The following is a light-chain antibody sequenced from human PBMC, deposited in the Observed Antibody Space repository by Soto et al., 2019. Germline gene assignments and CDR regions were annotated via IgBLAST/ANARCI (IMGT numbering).Light chain of an antibody. Sequence: DIQMTQSPSSLSASVGDRVTITCQASQDISNYLNWYQQKPGKAPKLLIYDASNLETGVPSRFSGSGSGTDFTFTISSLQPEDFATYYCQHTYSIPFTFGPGTKVDIK. CDR1: QDISNY. J-gene: IGKJ3*01. CDR2: DAS. CDR3: QHTYSIPFT. V-gene: IGKV1-33*01.